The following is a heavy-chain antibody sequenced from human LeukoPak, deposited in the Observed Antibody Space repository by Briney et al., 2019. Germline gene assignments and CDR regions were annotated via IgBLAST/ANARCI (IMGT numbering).Heavy chain of an antibody. Sequence: SETLSLTCTVSGYSISSGYYWGWIRQPPGKGLEWIGSIYHSGSTYYNPSLKSRVTISVDTSKNQFSLKLSSVTAADTAVYYWAGERRRDGPIGDWGQGNLVTVSS. V-gene: IGHV4-38-2*02. CDR3: AGERRRDGPIGD. J-gene: IGHJ4*01. CDR1: GYSISSGYY. CDR2: IYHSGST. D-gene: IGHD3-16*01.